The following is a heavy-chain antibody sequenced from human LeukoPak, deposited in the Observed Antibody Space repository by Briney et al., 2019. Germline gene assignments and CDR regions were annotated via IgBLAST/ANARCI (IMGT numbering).Heavy chain of an antibody. D-gene: IGHD3-3*01. CDR3: ARVYRTGITIFGVVIPPFDY. CDR1: GYTFTGYY. Sequence: ASVKVSCKASGYTFTGYYMHWVRQAPGQGLEWMGWINPNSGGTNYAQKFQGRVTMTRDTSISTAYMGLSRLRSDDTAVYYCARVYRTGITIFGVVIPPFDYWGQGTLVTVSS. J-gene: IGHJ4*02. V-gene: IGHV1-2*02. CDR2: INPNSGGT.